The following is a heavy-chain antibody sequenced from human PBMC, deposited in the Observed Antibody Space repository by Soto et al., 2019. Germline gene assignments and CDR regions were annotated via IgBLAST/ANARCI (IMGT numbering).Heavy chain of an antibody. CDR1: GGSISNDNYY. V-gene: IGHV4-31*03. D-gene: IGHD4-17*01. CDR2: SYYSGST. J-gene: IGHJ4*02. CDR3: VATTATTISLDY. Sequence: QVQLRESGPGLVKPSQTLSLTCNVSGGSISNDNYYWTWIRQHPGKGLEWIGYSYYSGSTYYNPSLKSRFSISVDTSKNQFSLKLSSVTAADTAVYYCVATTATTISLDYWGQGTLVTVSS.